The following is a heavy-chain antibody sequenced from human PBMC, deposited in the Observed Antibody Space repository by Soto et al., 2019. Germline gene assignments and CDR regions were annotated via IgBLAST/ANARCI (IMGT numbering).Heavy chain of an antibody. Sequence: ASVKVSCKASGYTFTSYGISWVRQAPGQGLEWMGWISAYNGNTNYAQKLQGRVSMTTDTSTSTAYMELRSLRSDDTAVYYCARHYAIVVVLAASLLGYYYYYGMDVWGQGTTVTVSS. D-gene: IGHD2-2*01. CDR2: ISAYNGNT. CDR3: ARHYAIVVVLAASLLGYYYYYGMDV. CDR1: GYTFTSYG. V-gene: IGHV1-18*01. J-gene: IGHJ6*02.